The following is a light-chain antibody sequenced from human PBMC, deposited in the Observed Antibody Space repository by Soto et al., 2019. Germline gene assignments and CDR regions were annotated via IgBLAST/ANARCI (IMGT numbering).Light chain of an antibody. Sequence: DIQMTQSPSTLSASIGDRVTITCRASQSITNWLAWYQQRPGKAPDLLIYKASTLKTGVPPRFSGSGSGTEFTLTISSLQPDDFATYYCQQYNPFSWTFGQGTKVEIK. CDR1: QSITNW. CDR2: KAS. V-gene: IGKV1-5*03. J-gene: IGKJ1*01. CDR3: QQYNPFSWT.